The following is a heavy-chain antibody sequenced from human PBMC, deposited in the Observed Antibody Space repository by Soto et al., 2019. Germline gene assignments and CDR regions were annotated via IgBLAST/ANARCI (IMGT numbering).Heavy chain of an antibody. CDR3: ARVGSAWFDP. Sequence: TLSLTCAVSGGSISSGGYSWSWIRQPPGKGLEWIGYIYHSGSTYYNPSLKSRVTISVDRSKNQFSLKLSSVTAADTAVYYCARVGSAWFDPWGQGTLVTVSS. CDR1: GGSISSGGYS. CDR2: IYHSGST. D-gene: IGHD3-10*01. V-gene: IGHV4-30-2*01. J-gene: IGHJ5*02.